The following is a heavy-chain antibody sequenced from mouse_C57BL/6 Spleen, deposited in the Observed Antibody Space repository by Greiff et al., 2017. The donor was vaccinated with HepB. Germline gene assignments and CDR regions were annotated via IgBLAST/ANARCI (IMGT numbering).Heavy chain of an antibody. J-gene: IGHJ2*01. CDR3: ARSRFLDY. Sequence: EVKVVESGGGLVKPGGSLKLSCAASGFTFSSYAMSWVRQTPEKRLEWVATISDGGSYTYYPDNVKGRFTISRDNAKNNLYLQMSHLKSEDTAMYYCARSRFLDYWGQGTTLTVSS. V-gene: IGHV5-4*03. CDR2: ISDGGSYT. CDR1: GFTFSSYA.